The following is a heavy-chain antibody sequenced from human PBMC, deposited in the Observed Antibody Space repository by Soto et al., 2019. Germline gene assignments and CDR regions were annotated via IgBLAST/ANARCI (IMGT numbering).Heavy chain of an antibody. V-gene: IGHV3-23*01. D-gene: IGHD4-17*01. CDR2: ISGSGGNT. J-gene: IGHJ4*02. Sequence: GGSLRLSCAASGFTFSSYAMSWVRQAPEKGLEWVSGISGSGGNTYYADSVKGRFTISRDNSKNTLYLQMNSLRAEDTAVYYCAKRSRTETTVTYFDYWGRGTLVTVSS. CDR1: GFTFSSYA. CDR3: AKRSRTETTVTYFDY.